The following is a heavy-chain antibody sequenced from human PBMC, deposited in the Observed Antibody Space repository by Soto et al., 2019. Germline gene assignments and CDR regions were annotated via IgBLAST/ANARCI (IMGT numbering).Heavy chain of an antibody. J-gene: IGHJ1*01. CDR1: GYTFTSYG. CDR2: ISPLKGRT. Sequence: QVQLVQSGPDLKRPGASMKVSCKASGYTFTSYGISWVRQAPGQGLEWMAWISPLKGRTQYSQKAQGRVTLSTDTXXXXXXXXXXXXXVXDTAVYYCAMDYGDRPEYFKHWGQGTLVTVS. V-gene: IGHV1-18*04. CDR3: AMDYGDRPEYFKH. D-gene: IGHD4-17*01.